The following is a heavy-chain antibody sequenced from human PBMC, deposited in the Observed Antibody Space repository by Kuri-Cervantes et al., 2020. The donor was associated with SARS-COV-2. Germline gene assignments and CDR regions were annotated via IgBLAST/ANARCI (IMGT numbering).Heavy chain of an antibody. CDR1: GGSVSSNSFY. CDR3: ARLTMIVANYYFDY. V-gene: IGHV4-39*01. J-gene: IGHJ4*02. D-gene: IGHD3-22*01. CDR2: IYYSGNT. Sequence: GSLRLSCTVSGGSVSSNSFYWGRVRQPPGGGLEWIGSIYYSGNTFYNPSLKSRVTISADTSKNQFSLKLNSVTAADTAVYYCARLTMIVANYYFDYWGQGTLVTVSS.